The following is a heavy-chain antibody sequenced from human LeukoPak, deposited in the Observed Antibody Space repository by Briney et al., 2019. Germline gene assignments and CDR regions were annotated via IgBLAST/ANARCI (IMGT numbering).Heavy chain of an antibody. CDR1: GFTFSSYG. J-gene: IGHJ4*01. CDR3: ARDRRAVRLFDY. D-gene: IGHD6-6*01. CDR2: ISYDGSNK. V-gene: IGHV3-30*03. Sequence: GGSLRLSCAASGFTFSSYGMHWVRQAPGKGLEWVAVISYDGSNKYYADSVKGRFTISRDNDKNSLFLQMDSLRAEDTAVYYCARDRRAVRLFDYWGQGTLVTVSS.